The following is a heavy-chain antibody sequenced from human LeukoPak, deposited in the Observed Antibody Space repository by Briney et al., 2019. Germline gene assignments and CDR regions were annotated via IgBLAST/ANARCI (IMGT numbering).Heavy chain of an antibody. CDR2: INHSGST. Sequence: PSETLSLTCAVYGGSFSGYYWSWIRQPPGKGLEWIGEINHSGSTNYNPSLKRRVNISVDTSKNQFSLKLSSVTAADTAVYYCARGPIPPVREWEYYFDYWGQGTLVTVSS. V-gene: IGHV4-34*01. CDR3: ARGPIPPVREWEYYFDY. J-gene: IGHJ4*02. D-gene: IGHD1-26*01. CDR1: GGSFSGYY.